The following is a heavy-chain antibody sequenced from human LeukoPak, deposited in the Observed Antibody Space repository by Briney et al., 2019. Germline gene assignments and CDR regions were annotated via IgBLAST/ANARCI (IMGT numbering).Heavy chain of an antibody. CDR1: GYIFTNYW. J-gene: IGHJ4*01. Sequence: GGSLKISCKGSGYIFTNYWISWVRQMPGKGLEWMGRIGPSDSYTNYSPSFQGHVTISADTSIGTAYLQWSSLKASDTAMYYCVRQGTHIAAAGIDYWGHGTLVTVSS. V-gene: IGHV5-10-1*01. CDR3: VRQGTHIAAAGIDY. D-gene: IGHD6-13*01. CDR2: IGPSDSYT.